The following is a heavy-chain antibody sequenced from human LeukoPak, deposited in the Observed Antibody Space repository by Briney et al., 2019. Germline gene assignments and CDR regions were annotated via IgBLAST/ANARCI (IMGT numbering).Heavy chain of an antibody. J-gene: IGHJ6*03. CDR3: ARELLLGYCSSTSCPSRYYYYMDV. V-gene: IGHV3-30-3*01. D-gene: IGHD2-2*01. Sequence: GGSLRLSCAASGFTFSSYAMHWVRQAPGKGLEWVAVISYDGSNKYYADSVKGRFTISRDNSKNTLYLQMNSLRAEDTAVYYCARELLLGYCSSTSCPSRYYYYMDVWGKGTTVTVSS. CDR1: GFTFSSYA. CDR2: ISYDGSNK.